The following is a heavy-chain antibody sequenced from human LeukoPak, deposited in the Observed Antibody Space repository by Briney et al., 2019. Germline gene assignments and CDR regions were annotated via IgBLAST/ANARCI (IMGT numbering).Heavy chain of an antibody. J-gene: IGHJ4*02. D-gene: IGHD2-15*01. V-gene: IGHV1-18*01. CDR2: ISDDNGNT. CDR3: ARDGYCSGGSCYLYYFDY. Sequence: ASVKVSCKASGYTFTKYGISWVRQAPGQGLEWMGWISDDNGNTNYAQKFQGRVTMTTDTSTSTAYMEVRSLRSDDTAVYCCARDGYCSGGSCYLYYFDYWGQGTLVTVSS. CDR1: GYTFTKYG.